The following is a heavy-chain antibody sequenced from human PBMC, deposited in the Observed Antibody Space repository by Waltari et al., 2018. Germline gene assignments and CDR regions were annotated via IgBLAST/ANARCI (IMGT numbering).Heavy chain of an antibody. CDR1: GFTFSSYA. J-gene: IGHJ4*02. D-gene: IGHD3-22*01. CDR3: AKEKTPSYYDSSGPLGY. V-gene: IGHV3-23*04. Sequence: EVQLVESGGGLVQPGGSLRLSCAASGFTFSSYAMSWVRQAPGKGLEWVSAISGSGGSTYYADSVKGRFTISRDNSKNTLYLQMNSLRAEDTAVYYCAKEKTPSYYDSSGPLGYWGQGTLVTVSS. CDR2: ISGSGGST.